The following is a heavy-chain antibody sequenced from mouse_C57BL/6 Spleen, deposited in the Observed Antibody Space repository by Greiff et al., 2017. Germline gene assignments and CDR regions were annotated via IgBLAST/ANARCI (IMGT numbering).Heavy chain of an antibody. V-gene: IGHV1-52*01. CDR3: AREDDYDGGWFAY. Sequence: QVQLQQPGAELVRPGSSVKLSCKASGYTFTSYWMHWVKQRPIQGLEWIGNIDPSDSETHYNQQFKDKATLTVDKSSSTAYMQLSSLTSEDSAVYYCAREDDYDGGWFAYWGQGTLVTVSA. CDR1: GYTFTSYW. D-gene: IGHD2-4*01. J-gene: IGHJ3*01. CDR2: IDPSDSET.